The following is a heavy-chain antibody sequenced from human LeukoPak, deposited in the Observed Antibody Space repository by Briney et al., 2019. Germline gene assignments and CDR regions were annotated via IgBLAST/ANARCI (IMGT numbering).Heavy chain of an antibody. CDR1: GFTFSSYW. D-gene: IGHD3-9*01. CDR2: INSDGSST. CDR3: ARDTLNGPFVISLDY. V-gene: IGHV3-74*01. Sequence: GGSLRLSCAASGFTFSSYWMHWVRQAPGKGLVWVSRINSDGSSTACADSVKGRFTISRDNAKNTLYLQMNSLRAEDTAVYYCARDTLNGPFVISLDYWGQGALVTVSS. J-gene: IGHJ4*02.